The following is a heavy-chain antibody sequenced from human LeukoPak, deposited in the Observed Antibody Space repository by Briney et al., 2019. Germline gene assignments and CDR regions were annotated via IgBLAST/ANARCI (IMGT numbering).Heavy chain of an antibody. CDR2: ISYDGSNK. CDR3: ARDRPTSSSGWYGYYYYYGMDV. V-gene: IGHV3-30-3*01. J-gene: IGHJ6*02. Sequence: GGSLRLSCAASGFTFSSYAMHWVRQAPGKGLEWVAVISYDGSNKYYADSVKGRFTISRDNSKNTLYLQMNSLRAEDTAVYYCARDRPTSSSGWYGYYYYYGMDVWGQGTTVTVSS. D-gene: IGHD6-19*01. CDR1: GFTFSSYA.